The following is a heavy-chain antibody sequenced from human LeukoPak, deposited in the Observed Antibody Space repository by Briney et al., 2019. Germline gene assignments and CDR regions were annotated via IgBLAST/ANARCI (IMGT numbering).Heavy chain of an antibody. CDR3: ARDKSESYDY. CDR1: GFILSDYN. Sequence: GGSLRLSCAASGFILSDYNMDWVRQAPGKGLEWIGRTGSKGNNYIREYAASVKGRFAISRDDSKSSVYLQINSLTTEDTAVYYCARDKSESYDYCGQGTLVTVSS. D-gene: IGHD1-26*01. V-gene: IGHV3-72*01. CDR2: TGSKGNNYIR. J-gene: IGHJ4*02.